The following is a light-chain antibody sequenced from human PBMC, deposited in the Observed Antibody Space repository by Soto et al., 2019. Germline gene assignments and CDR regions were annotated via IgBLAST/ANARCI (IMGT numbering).Light chain of an antibody. V-gene: IGLV1-40*01. J-gene: IGLJ1*01. CDR1: SSNIGAGYD. CDR3: QSYDSSLSYV. CDR2: GNS. Sequence: QSVLTQPPSVSGAPGQRVTISCTGSSSNIGAGYDVHWYQQLPGTAPKLLIYGNSNRPSGVPDRFSGSKSGTSASLAITGFQAEYEADYCQSYDSSLSYVFGTGTKLTVL.